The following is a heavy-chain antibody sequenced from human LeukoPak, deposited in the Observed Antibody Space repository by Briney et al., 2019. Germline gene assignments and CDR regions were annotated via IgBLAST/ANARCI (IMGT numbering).Heavy chain of an antibody. CDR2: ISGGDGTT. V-gene: IGHV3-23*01. D-gene: IGHD4-17*01. Sequence: GGSLRLSCAASGFTFSNYAMNWVRQAPGKGLEWVSAISGGDGTTYYSDSVKGRFTISRDNSKHNLYLQMNSLRAEDTAIYYCAKAPRYGYYRFLHYWGLGTLVTVSS. CDR1: GFTFSNYA. CDR3: AKAPRYGYYRFLHY. J-gene: IGHJ4*02.